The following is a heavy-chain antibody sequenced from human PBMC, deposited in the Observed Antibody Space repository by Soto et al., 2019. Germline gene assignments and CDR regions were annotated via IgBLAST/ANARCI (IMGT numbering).Heavy chain of an antibody. CDR1: GFTFSSYG. J-gene: IGHJ4*02. CDR3: AKVKEVGAITLFDY. D-gene: IGHD1-26*01. V-gene: IGHV3-23*01. CDR2: ISGSGGST. Sequence: EVQLLESGGGLVQPGGSLRLSCAASGFTFSSYGMSWVRQAPGKGLEWVSVISGSGGSTYYADSVKGRFTISRDNSKNTLYLQMNSLRAKDTAVYYCAKVKEVGAITLFDYWGQGTLVTVSS.